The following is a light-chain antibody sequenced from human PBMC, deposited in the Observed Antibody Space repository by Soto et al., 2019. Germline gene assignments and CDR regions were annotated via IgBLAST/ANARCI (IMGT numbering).Light chain of an antibody. J-gene: IGLJ1*01. Sequence: QSALTQPASVSGSPGQSITISCTGASSDFGNFNYVSWYQQHPGKVPKLIIYEVTSRPSGVSNRFSGSKSDNTASLTISGLQAEDEAYYYCSSYAGSSNVFGTGTKLTVL. CDR3: SSYAGSSNV. CDR2: EVT. CDR1: SSDFGNFNY. V-gene: IGLV2-14*01.